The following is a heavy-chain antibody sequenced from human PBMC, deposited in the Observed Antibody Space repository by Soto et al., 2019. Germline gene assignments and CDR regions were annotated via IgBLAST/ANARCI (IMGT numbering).Heavy chain of an antibody. Sequence: SETLSLTCTVSGGSIRSGDYYWSWIRQPPEKGLEWIGYIYYTGSTYYNPSLKSRVTMSVDTSKNQFSLNLSSVTAADTAVYYCARDQTTENWFDPWGQGTLVTVS. CDR3: ARDQTTENWFDP. CDR1: GGSIRSGDYY. J-gene: IGHJ5*02. V-gene: IGHV4-30-4*01. D-gene: IGHD4-4*01. CDR2: IYYTGST.